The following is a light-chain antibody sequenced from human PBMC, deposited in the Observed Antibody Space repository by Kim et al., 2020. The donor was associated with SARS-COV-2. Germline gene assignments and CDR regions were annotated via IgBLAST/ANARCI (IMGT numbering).Light chain of an antibody. CDR2: GTS. CDR3: QQYNNWPLPCT. CDR1: QSFGTN. V-gene: IGKV3-15*01. Sequence: SPVERATLSCRASQSFGTNLSWYQQKPGQAPRLLLYGTSIRATGIPARFSGSGSGTEFTLTISSLQSEDFAVYYCQQYNNWPLPCTFGQGTKLEI. J-gene: IGKJ2*02.